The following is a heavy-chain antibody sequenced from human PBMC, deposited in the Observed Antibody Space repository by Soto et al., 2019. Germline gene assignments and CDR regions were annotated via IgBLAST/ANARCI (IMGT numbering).Heavy chain of an antibody. CDR1: GFTFRSYA. J-gene: IGHJ4*02. Sequence: QVQLVESGGGVVQPGRSLRLSCGVSGFTFRSYAMYWVRQAPGKGLEWVAVITHDGSQKYYAEYVKGRFTISRVNXXXXXXXXXXXXXXXXXXXXXXXXXXXXXXXXXXXXXXXGFDYWGQGTLVTVSS. V-gene: IGHV3-30*04. CDR3: XXXXXXXXXXXXXXXXXGFDY. CDR2: ITHDGSQK.